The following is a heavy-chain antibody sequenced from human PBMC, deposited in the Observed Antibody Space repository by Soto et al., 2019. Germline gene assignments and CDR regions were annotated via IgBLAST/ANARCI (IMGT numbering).Heavy chain of an antibody. V-gene: IGHV3-30*18. CDR3: AKDPAAVGTGPVDS. D-gene: IGHD6-13*01. CDR1: GITFSSYG. CDR2: ISYDGSNK. J-gene: IGHJ4*02. Sequence: VQLVESGGGVVQPGRSLRLSCAASGITFSSYGMHWVRQAPGKGLEWVAVISYDGSNKYYADSVKGRFTISRDNSKNTLYLRMNSLRAEDTAVYYGAKDPAAVGTGPVDSWGQGTLVTVSS.